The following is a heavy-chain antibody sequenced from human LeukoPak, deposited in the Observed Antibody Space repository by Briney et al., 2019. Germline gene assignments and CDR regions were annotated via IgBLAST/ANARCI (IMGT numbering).Heavy chain of an antibody. Sequence: GGSLRLSCAASRFTLSTYWMSWVRQAPGKGLEWVAHIKQDGSQEYYVDSVKGRFTISRDSAKNSLYLQMNSLRVEDTAVYYCAKEGRSLQTYWGQGTLVTVSS. V-gene: IGHV3-7*03. CDR1: RFTLSTYW. CDR3: AKEGRSLQTY. J-gene: IGHJ4*02. D-gene: IGHD5-24*01. CDR2: IKQDGSQE.